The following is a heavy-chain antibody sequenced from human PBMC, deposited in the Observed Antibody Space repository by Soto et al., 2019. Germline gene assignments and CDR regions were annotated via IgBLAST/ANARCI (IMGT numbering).Heavy chain of an antibody. CDR2: IYYTGST. Sequence: PSETLPLTSTGSGGSIRSYYWSWIRQPPGKGLEWIGYIYYTGSTNYNPSLRSRATMSLDRSKNQFSLKLTSATAADTAVYYCARGLSTGPGSGYSLDNWGPGTPVTVSS. V-gene: IGHV4-59*12. CDR1: GGSIRSYY. CDR3: ARGLSTGPGSGYSLDN. J-gene: IGHJ4*02. D-gene: IGHD3-22*01.